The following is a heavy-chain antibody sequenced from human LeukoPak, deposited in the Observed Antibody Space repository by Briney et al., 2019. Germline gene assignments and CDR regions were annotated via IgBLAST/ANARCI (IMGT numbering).Heavy chain of an antibody. Sequence: ASETLSLTCTASGGSISSYYWNWIRQPAGKGLEWIGRIYSSGSTNYNPSLKSRVTMSVDTSKNQFSLKLSSVTAADTAVYYCARSSYSGYDTFDFWGQGTLVTVSS. J-gene: IGHJ4*02. V-gene: IGHV4-4*07. CDR2: IYSSGST. CDR1: GGSISSYY. D-gene: IGHD5-12*01. CDR3: ARSSYSGYDTFDF.